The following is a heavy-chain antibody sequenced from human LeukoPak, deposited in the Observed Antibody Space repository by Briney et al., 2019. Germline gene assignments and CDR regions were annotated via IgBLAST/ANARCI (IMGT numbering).Heavy chain of an antibody. CDR1: GFTFTSFE. V-gene: IGHV3-48*03. D-gene: IGHD2-21*02. CDR2: ISSSGSTT. CDR3: VPYHIVVVTVQTPDFDY. Sequence: PGGSLRLSCAASGFTFTSFEINWVRQAPGKGLEWVSYISSSGSTTYSAESVKGRFTISRDNAKNSLSLQMNSLRAEDTAVYYCVPYHIVVVTVQTPDFDYWGRGTLVTVSS. J-gene: IGHJ4*02.